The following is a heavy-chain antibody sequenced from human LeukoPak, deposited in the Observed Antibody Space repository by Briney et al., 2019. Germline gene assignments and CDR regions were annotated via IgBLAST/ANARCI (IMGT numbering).Heavy chain of an antibody. CDR2: IIPIFGTA. CDR1: GGTFSSYA. J-gene: IGHJ3*02. CDR3: ARTIVVVPAASGAAFDI. V-gene: IGHV1-69*13. D-gene: IGHD2-2*01. Sequence: GASVKVSCKASGGTFSSYAISWVRQAPGQGLEWMGGIIPIFGTANYAQKFQGRVTITADESTSTAYMELSSLRSEDTAVYYCARTIVVVPAASGAAFDIWGQGTMVTVSS.